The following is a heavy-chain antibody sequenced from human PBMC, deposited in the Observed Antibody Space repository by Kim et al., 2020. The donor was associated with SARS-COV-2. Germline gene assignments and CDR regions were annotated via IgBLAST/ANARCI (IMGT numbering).Heavy chain of an antibody. Sequence: SETLSLTCTVSGGSISSGDYYWSWIRQPPGKGLEWIGYIYYSGSTYYNPSLKSRVTISVDTSKNQFSLKLSSVTAADTAVYYCARDRAATVTFSDAFDIWGAGTMVSVSS. V-gene: IGHV4-30-4*01. CDR3: ARDRAATVTFSDAFDI. D-gene: IGHD4-17*01. CDR2: IYYSGST. CDR1: GGSISSGDYY. J-gene: IGHJ3*02.